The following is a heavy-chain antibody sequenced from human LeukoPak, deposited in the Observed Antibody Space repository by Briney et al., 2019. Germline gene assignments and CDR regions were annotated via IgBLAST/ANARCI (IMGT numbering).Heavy chain of an antibody. J-gene: IGHJ3*02. D-gene: IGHD3-22*01. CDR1: GFTFSSYE. V-gene: IGHV3-48*03. CDR3: ARGAYYYDSSDYYGAFDI. CDR2: ISSSGSII. Sequence: GGSLRLSCAASGFTFSSYEMNWVRQAPGKGLEWVSYISSSGSIIYYADSVKGRFTISRDSAKNSLYLQMNSLRAEDTAVYYCARGAYYYDSSDYYGAFDIWGQGTMVTVSS.